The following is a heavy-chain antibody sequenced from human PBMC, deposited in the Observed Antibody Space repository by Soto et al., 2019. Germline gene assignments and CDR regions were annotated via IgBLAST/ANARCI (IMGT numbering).Heavy chain of an antibody. D-gene: IGHD7-27*01. CDR2: IDWDDDK. J-gene: IGHJ6*02. CDR3: ARIRGWGGDYYYGMDV. Sequence: SGPTLVNPTPPLTLTCTFSGFSLSTSGMCVSWIRQPPGKALEWLALIDWDDDKYYSTSLKTRLTISKDTSKNQVVLTMTNMDPVDTATYYCARIRGWGGDYYYGMDVWGQGTTVTVSS. V-gene: IGHV2-70*01. CDR1: GFSLSTSGMC.